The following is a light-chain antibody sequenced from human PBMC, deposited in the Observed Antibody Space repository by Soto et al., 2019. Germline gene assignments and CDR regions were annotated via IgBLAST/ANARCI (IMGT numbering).Light chain of an antibody. Sequence: QSALTQPPSASGSPGQSITISCTGNSTDVGTYNYVSWYQQHPGKAPKLMIYEVNKRPSGVPDRFSGSKSGNTASLTVSGVQAEDEADYYCSSYAGSNKMIFGGGTKLTVL. CDR1: STDVGTYNY. CDR3: SSYAGSNKMI. CDR2: EVN. J-gene: IGLJ2*01. V-gene: IGLV2-8*01.